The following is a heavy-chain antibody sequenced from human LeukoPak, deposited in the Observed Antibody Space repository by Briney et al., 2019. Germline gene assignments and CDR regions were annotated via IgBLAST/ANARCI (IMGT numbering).Heavy chain of an antibody. J-gene: IGHJ6*03. D-gene: IGHD3-22*01. CDR1: GGSFSGYY. Sequence: PSETLSLTCAVYGGSFSGYYWSWIRQPPGKGLEWIGEINHSGSTNYNPSLKSRVTISVDRSMNQFSLKLSSVTAADTAVYYCARGWINYDSYYYYMDVWGKGTTVTVSS. CDR2: INHSGST. CDR3: ARGWINYDSYYYYMDV. V-gene: IGHV4-34*01.